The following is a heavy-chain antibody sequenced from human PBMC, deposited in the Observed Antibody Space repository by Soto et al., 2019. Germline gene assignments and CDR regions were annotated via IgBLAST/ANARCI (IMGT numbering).Heavy chain of an antibody. CDR3: ERCGDLHDLPSYSAQRTSDL. CDR1: GGSISRGGYS. J-gene: IGHJ2*01. CDR2: IYHSGST. V-gene: IGHV4-30-2*01. D-gene: IGHD1-7*01. Sequence: SETLSLTCAVSGGSISRGGYSWCWIRQPPGKGLEWIGYIYHSGSTYYNPSLKSRVTISVDRSKNQFSLKLSSVTAADTAVYFFERCGDLHDLPSYSAQRTSDL.